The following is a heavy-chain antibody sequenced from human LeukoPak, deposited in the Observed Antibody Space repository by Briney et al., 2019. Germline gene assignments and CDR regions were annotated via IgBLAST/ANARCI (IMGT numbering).Heavy chain of an antibody. CDR2: INTDGSST. CDR1: GFTFSSYW. CDR3: ASGSSSFGY. Sequence: GSLRHSCAPSGFTFSSYWMHWVRQAPGKGLGWVSRINTDGSSTSYADSVKGRFTIARDNAKNTLYLQMNSLRAEDTAVYYCASGSSSFGYWGQGTLVTVSS. J-gene: IGHJ4*02. D-gene: IGHD6-6*01. V-gene: IGHV3-74*01.